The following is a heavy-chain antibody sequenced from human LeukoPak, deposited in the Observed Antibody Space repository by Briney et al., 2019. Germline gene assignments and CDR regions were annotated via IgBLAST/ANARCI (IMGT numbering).Heavy chain of an antibody. J-gene: IGHJ4*02. Sequence: APVTVSCTASGYTFTNYDINWVRQATGQGLEWMGWMNPNSGNTGYAQKFQGRVTMTRNTSISTAYMELSSLRSEDTAVYYCARGPWNYPFDYWGQGTLVTVSS. V-gene: IGHV1-8*01. CDR1: GYTFTNYD. D-gene: IGHD1-7*01. CDR3: ARGPWNYPFDY. CDR2: MNPNSGNT.